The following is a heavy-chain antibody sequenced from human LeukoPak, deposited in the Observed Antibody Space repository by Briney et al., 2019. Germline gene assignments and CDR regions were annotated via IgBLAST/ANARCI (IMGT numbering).Heavy chain of an antibody. CDR1: GFTFSNYA. CDR2: ISGSGAST. Sequence: RSGGSLRLSCVASGFTFSNYAMTWVRQAPGKGLEWVSLISGSGASTYYPGSVKGRFTISRDNSKNTLYLQMNSLRAEDTAVYYCAPDLRGSAWSLDDWGQGTLVTVSS. V-gene: IGHV3-23*01. D-gene: IGHD6-13*01. CDR3: APDLRGSAWSLDD. J-gene: IGHJ4*02.